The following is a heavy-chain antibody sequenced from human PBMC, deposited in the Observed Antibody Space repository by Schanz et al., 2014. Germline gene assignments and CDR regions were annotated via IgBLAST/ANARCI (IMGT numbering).Heavy chain of an antibody. CDR3: ARNIIATARAYDI. Sequence: QVQLVQSGAEVQKPGASVIISCKASGYTFPHFGTIWLRPAPGQGLEWMGWISGYNGDTKFAKTFQDRVTVTTDTSTSPAYMELRSLRSDDTAVYYCARNIIATARAYDIWGQGTMVTVSS. CDR2: ISGYNGDT. V-gene: IGHV1-18*01. D-gene: IGHD6-13*01. J-gene: IGHJ3*02. CDR1: GYTFPHFG.